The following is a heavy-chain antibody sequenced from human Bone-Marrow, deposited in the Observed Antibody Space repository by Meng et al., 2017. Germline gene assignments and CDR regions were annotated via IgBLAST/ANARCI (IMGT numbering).Heavy chain of an antibody. D-gene: IGHD4-17*01. CDR1: GYTFTSYD. CDR3: ARAAYGDYGVDY. CDR2: MNPNSGNT. Sequence: QVAVVQSGAEVKEPGAPVKVSCKASGYTFTSYDINWVRQATGQGLEWMGWMNPNSGNTGYAQKFQGRVTITRNTSISTAYMELSSLRSEDTAVYYCARAAYGDYGVDYWGQGTLVTVSS. V-gene: IGHV1-8*03. J-gene: IGHJ4*02.